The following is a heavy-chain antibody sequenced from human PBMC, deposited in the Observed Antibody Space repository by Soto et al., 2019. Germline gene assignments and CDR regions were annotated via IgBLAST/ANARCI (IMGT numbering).Heavy chain of an antibody. CDR2: IRSKANSYAT. V-gene: IGHV3-73*01. J-gene: IGHJ6*02. CDR1: GFTFSGSA. D-gene: IGHD3-3*01. Sequence: EVQLVESGGGLVQPGGSLKLSCAASGFTFSGSAMHWVRQASGKGLEWVGRIRSKANSYATAYAASVKGRFTISRDDSKNQAYLQMNSLKTEDTAVYYCTRHDSNYDFWSGSPPRYGMDVWGQGTTVTVSS. CDR3: TRHDSNYDFWSGSPPRYGMDV.